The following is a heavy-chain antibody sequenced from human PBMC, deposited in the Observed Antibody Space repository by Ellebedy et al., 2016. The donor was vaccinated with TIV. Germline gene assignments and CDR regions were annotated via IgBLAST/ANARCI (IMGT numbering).Heavy chain of an antibody. CDR1: GYTFIDYG. CDR2: MNPNSGNT. D-gene: IGHD6-13*01. J-gene: IGHJ3*02. CDR3: VRSVSSWYESHGDAFDI. Sequence: AASVKVSCKSSGYTFIDYGVTWVRQPPGQGLWWMGWMNPNSGNTGYAQKFQGRVTMTRNTSISQAYMGLSSLRSEDTAMYYCVRSVSSWYESHGDAFDIWGQGTMVTVSS. V-gene: IGHV1-8*02.